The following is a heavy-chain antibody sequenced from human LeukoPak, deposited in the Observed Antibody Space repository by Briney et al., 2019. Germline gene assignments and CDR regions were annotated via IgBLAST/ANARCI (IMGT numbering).Heavy chain of an antibody. CDR3: ARGPGYYYGMTS. J-gene: IGHJ6*02. CDR2: IGTAGDT. V-gene: IGHV3-13*04. Sequence: PGGSLRLSCAASGFTFSSYDMHWVRQATGKGLEWVSAIGTAGDTYYPGSVKGRFTISRENAKNSLYLQMNSLRAGDTAVYYCARGPGYYYGMTSGAKGPRSPSP. CDR1: GFTFSSYD.